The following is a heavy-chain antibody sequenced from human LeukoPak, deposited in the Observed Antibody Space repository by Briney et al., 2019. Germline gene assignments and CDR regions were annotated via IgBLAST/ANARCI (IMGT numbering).Heavy chain of an antibody. V-gene: IGHV3-30*04. D-gene: IGHD3-22*01. CDR1: GFTFSSYV. CDR3: ARDRPMIIVADSFDI. CDR2: ISSDGTNK. Sequence: PGGSLRLSCAGSGFTFSSYVMHWVRQAPGKGLEWVALISSDGTNKYYADSVKGRFTLSRDNSKNTLYLQMNSLRPEDTAVYYCARDRPMIIVADSFDIWGPGTMVTVSA. J-gene: IGHJ3*02.